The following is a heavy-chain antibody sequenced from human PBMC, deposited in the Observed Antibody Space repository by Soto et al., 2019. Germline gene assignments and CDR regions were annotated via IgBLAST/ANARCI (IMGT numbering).Heavy chain of an antibody. CDR2: INWDGGST. D-gene: IGHD1-26*01. Sequence: EVQLVEFGGGVVRPGGSLRLSCAATGFTFEDYGMSWVRQAPGKGLEWVAGINWDGGSTGSVDSVKGRFTISRENAKNFLYFQMNSLRAEDTALYSCGRGSGGRCHDYLGQVTLVIVSS. V-gene: IGHV3-20*04. CDR1: GFTFEDYG. J-gene: IGHJ4*02. CDR3: GRGSGGRCHDY.